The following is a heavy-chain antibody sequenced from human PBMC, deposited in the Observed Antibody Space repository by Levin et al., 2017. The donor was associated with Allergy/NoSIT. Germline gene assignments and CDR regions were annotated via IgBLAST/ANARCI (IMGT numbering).Heavy chain of an antibody. J-gene: IGHJ6*02. V-gene: IGHV3-53*01. CDR2: IYSGGST. CDR1: GFTIISNY. D-gene: IGHD2-21*01. CDR3: ARDIVVADYYYYGMDV. Sequence: GGSLRLSCAASGFTIISNYMSWVRQAPGKGLEWVSVIYSGGSTYYADSVKGRFTISRDNSKNTLYLQMNSLRAEDSAVYYCARDIVVADYYYYGMDVWGQGTTVTVSS.